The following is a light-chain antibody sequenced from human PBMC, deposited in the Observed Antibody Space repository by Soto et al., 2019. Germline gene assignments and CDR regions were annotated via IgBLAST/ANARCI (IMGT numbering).Light chain of an antibody. V-gene: IGKV1-27*01. CDR3: QKYNSAPLT. J-gene: IGKJ4*01. CDR1: QGIGVY. Sequence: DIQMTQSPSSLSASLGDRVTITCRASQGIGVYLAWFQQKPGNVPRLLIYAASTLQSGVPSRFGGSGSGTDFTLTISSLQPEDVATYYCQKYNSAPLTFGGGTKVEIK. CDR2: AAS.